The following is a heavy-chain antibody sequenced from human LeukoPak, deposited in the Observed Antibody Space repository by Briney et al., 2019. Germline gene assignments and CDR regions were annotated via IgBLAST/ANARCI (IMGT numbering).Heavy chain of an antibody. CDR1: GFTFSSYA. Sequence: LRLSCAASGFTFSSYAMSWIRQHPGKGLEWIGYIYYSGSTYYNPSLKSRVTISVDTSKDQFSLKLSSVTAADTAVYYCARGEGLRFLEWLEGYYFDYWGQGTLVTVSS. J-gene: IGHJ4*02. D-gene: IGHD3-3*01. CDR2: IYYSGST. V-gene: IGHV4-31*02. CDR3: ARGEGLRFLEWLEGYYFDY.